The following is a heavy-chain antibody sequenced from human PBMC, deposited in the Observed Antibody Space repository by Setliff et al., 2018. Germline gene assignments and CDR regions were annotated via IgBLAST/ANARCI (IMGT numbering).Heavy chain of an antibody. D-gene: IGHD6-13*01. CDR2: ISGSLSTT. V-gene: IGHV3-23*01. CDR1: GFTFNTYA. Sequence: GESLTISCAASGFTFNTYAMSWVRQPPGKGLEWVSTISGSLSTTYYTDSVRGRFTISRDDSKKILYLQMDSLRAEDTAIYYCVKDVVGYSSTWPRRDYFDCWGQGTLVTVSS. CDR3: VKDVVGYSSTWPRRDYFDC. J-gene: IGHJ4*02.